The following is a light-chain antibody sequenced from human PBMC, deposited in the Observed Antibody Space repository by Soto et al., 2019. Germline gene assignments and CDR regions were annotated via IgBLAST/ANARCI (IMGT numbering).Light chain of an antibody. J-gene: IGKJ1*01. CDR2: ATS. Sequence: IQMTQSPSSLSASLGDRVTITCRSSQGIRGDLGWYQQKPGKAPKLLISATSTLQSGVPSRFSGRGSGTNFTLTISSMQPEDFANYYCIQDFISPLTVGQGTKVDIK. CDR3: IQDFISPLT. CDR1: QGIRGD. V-gene: IGKV1-6*01.